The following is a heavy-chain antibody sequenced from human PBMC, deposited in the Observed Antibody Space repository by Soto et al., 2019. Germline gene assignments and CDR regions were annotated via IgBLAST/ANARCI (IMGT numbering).Heavy chain of an antibody. J-gene: IGHJ4*02. V-gene: IGHV1-2*04. CDR3: ARALYSSSWYEWGY. CDR2: INPNSGGT. CDR1: GYTFTGYY. D-gene: IGHD6-13*01. Sequence: QVKLVQSGAEVKKPGASVKVSCKASGYTFTGYYMHWVRQAPGQGLEWMGWINPNSGGTHYARKFPGCVTMTRDTSISTASAELSRLRSDDTAVYYCARALYSSSWYEWGYWGQGTLVTVAS.